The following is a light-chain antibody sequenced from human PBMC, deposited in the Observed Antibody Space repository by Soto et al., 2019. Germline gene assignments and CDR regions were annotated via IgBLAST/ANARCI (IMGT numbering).Light chain of an antibody. J-gene: IGLJ2*01. Sequence: QSVLTQPASVSGSPGQSITISCTGTSSDVGGYNFVSWYQQYPGKAPKLMIYEVTNRPSGVSNRFSGSKSGNTASLTISGLQAEDEADYYCCSYAGSYTFVVFGGGTKVTVL. V-gene: IGLV2-14*01. CDR2: EVT. CDR1: SSDVGGYNF. CDR3: CSYAGSYTFVV.